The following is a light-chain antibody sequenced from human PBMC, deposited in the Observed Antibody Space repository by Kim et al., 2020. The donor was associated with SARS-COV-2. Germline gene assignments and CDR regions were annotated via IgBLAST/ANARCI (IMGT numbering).Light chain of an antibody. J-gene: IGLJ3*02. Sequence: ALGPTVRITCLGESPRKDPASWYQQKPGKAPILVMHDKNNVRPSGVPDRFSGSNSGNTAFLTITGAQVEEEAAYYCGSRDNNGPGVFGGGTKLTVL. V-gene: IGLV3-19*01. CDR1: SPRKDP. CDR2: DKN. CDR3: GSRDNNGPGV.